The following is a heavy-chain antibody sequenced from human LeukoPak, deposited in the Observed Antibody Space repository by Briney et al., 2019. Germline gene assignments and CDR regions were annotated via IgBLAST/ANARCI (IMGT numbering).Heavy chain of an antibody. J-gene: IGHJ5*02. Sequence: PSETLSLTCTVSGGSISNSSYYWGWIRQPPGKGLEWIGSMYYSGSTYYNPSLKSRVTISVDTSKNQFSLKLSSVTAADTAVYYCARETRGLYSSSWYGWFDPWGQGTLVTVSS. CDR3: ARETRGLYSSSWYGWFDP. CDR2: MYYSGST. D-gene: IGHD6-13*01. V-gene: IGHV4-39*07. CDR1: GGSISNSSYY.